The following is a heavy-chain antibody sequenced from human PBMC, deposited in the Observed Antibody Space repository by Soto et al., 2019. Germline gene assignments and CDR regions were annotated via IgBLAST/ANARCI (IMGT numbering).Heavy chain of an antibody. D-gene: IGHD1-1*01. CDR2: IIPILGTV. CDR1: GGTFNRDG. Sequence: QVQLVQSGAEVRKPGSSVRLSCKVSGGTFNRDGITWVRQAPGQGLEWMGEIIPILGTVKFAQKFQGRVTLLEGKSADTAYMELSRLRSEDTALYYCAGIRHSRETGMPYFDAWGQGILVTVSS. V-gene: IGHV1-69*06. CDR3: AGIRHSRETGMPYFDA. J-gene: IGHJ4*02.